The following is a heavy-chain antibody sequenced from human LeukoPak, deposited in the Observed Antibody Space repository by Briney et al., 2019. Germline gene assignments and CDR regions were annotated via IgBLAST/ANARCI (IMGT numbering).Heavy chain of an antibody. D-gene: IGHD3-10*01. CDR2: IYYSGST. CDR1: GGSISSSSYY. J-gene: IGHJ6*03. V-gene: IGHV4-39*07. Sequence: SETLSLTCTVSGGSISSSSYYWGWIRQPPGKGLEWIGSIYYSGSTYYNPSLKSRVTISVDTSKNQFSLKLSSVAAADTAVYYCARVRGVIIKSYYMDVWGKGTTVTVSS. CDR3: ARVRGVIIKSYYMDV.